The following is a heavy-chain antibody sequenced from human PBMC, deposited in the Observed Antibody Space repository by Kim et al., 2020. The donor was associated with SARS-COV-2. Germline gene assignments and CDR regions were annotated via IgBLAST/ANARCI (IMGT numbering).Heavy chain of an antibody. CDR1: GFTFSSYA. D-gene: IGHD3-22*01. J-gene: IGHJ3*02. V-gene: IGHV3-23*01. CDR3: AKDLSITMIVVVITTDAFDI. CDR2: ISGSGGST. Sequence: GGSLRLSCAASGFTFSSYAMSWVRQAPGKGLEWVSAISGSGGSTYYADSVKGRFTISRDNSKNTLYLQMNSLRAEDTAVYYCAKDLSITMIVVVITTDAFDIWGQGTMVTVSS.